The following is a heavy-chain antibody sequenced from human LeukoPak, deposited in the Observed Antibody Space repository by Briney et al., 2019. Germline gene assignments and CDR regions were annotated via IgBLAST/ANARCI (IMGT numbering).Heavy chain of an antibody. CDR1: GYTFTSYY. CDR2: INPNSGGT. Sequence: ASVKVSCKASGYTFTSYYMHWVRQAPGQGLEWMGWINPNSGGTNYAQKFQGRVTMTRDTSISTAYMELSRLRSDDTAVYYCARGGVRDCSSTSCSRDAFDIWGQGTMVTVSS. J-gene: IGHJ3*02. CDR3: ARGGVRDCSSTSCSRDAFDI. D-gene: IGHD2-2*01. V-gene: IGHV1-2*02.